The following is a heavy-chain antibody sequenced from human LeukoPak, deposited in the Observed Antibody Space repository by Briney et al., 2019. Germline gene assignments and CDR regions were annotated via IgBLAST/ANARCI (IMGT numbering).Heavy chain of an antibody. CDR1: GFTFDDYG. D-gene: IGHD1-26*01. CDR3: ARESSGIVGARSFDY. V-gene: IGHV3-20*04. J-gene: IGHJ4*02. Sequence: GGSLRLSCATSGFTFDDYGMSWVRQAPGKGLEWVSGINWNGAGTGYADSVKGRFTISRDSAKNSLYLQMNSLRAEDTALYYCARESSGIVGARSFDYWGQGTLVTVSS. CDR2: INWNGAGT.